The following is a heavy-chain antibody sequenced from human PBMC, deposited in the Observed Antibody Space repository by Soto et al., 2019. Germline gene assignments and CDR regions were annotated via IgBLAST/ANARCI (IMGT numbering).Heavy chain of an antibody. D-gene: IGHD3-22*01. J-gene: IGHJ4*02. V-gene: IGHV1-46*01. CDR1: GYTFTSYY. CDR3: ARPLNYYDSSGSFAS. Sequence: ASVKVSCKTSGYTFTSYYLHWVRQAPGQGLEWMGIINPSDGSTSFAQKFQARVTLTRDTSASTVYMELSSLRSEDTAVYYCARPLNYYDSSGSFASWGQGTLVTVSS. CDR2: INPSDGST.